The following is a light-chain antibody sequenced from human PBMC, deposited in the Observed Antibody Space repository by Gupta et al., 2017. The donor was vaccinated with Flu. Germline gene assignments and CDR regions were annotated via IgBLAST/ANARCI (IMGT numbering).Light chain of an antibody. CDR1: SANIGTIFD. J-gene: IGLJ1*01. Sequence: QSVLTQPPSVSGAPGQTVNISCTGDSANIGTIFDVHWYQQIPGMAPRLLIYGNTLRPSGVSDRFSASRSGSAASLAISGLQTGDEADYYCQSFDGSQTVFGTGTKVTI. CDR3: QSFDGSQTV. CDR2: GNT. V-gene: IGLV1-40*01.